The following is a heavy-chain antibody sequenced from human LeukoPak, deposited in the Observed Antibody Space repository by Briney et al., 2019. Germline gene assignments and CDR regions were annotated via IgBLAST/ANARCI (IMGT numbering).Heavy chain of an antibody. D-gene: IGHD4-17*01. V-gene: IGHV4-34*01. CDR1: GGSFSGYY. CDR3: ARTTTVTTSAFDI. CDR2: INHSGST. Sequence: SETLSLTCAVYGGSFSGYYWTWLRQPPGKGLEWIGEINHSGSTNYNPSLKSRVTISVDTSKNQFSLKLDSVTAEDTAVYYCARTTTVTTSAFDIWGQGTMVTVSS. J-gene: IGHJ3*02.